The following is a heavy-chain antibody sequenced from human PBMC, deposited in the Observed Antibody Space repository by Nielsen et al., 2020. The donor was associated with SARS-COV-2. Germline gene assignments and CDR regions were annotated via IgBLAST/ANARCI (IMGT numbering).Heavy chain of an antibody. V-gene: IGHV3-9*01. J-gene: IGHJ2*01. Sequence: SLKISCAASGFTFDDYAMQWVRQAPGKGLEWVSGISWNSGSIGYADSVKGRFTISRDNAKNSLYLQMNSLRAEDTALYYCAKDMGPVIWYFDLWGRGTLVTVSS. CDR1: GFTFDDYA. D-gene: IGHD3-10*01. CDR2: ISWNSGSI. CDR3: AKDMGPVIWYFDL.